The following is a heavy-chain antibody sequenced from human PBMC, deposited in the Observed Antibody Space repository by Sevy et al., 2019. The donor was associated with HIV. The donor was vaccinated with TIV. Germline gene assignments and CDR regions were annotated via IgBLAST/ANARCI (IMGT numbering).Heavy chain of an antibody. CDR1: GFTFSSYG. J-gene: IGHJ5*02. CDR2: IWYDGSNK. CDR3: ARDVSSKGGNWFDP. V-gene: IGHV3-33*01. Sequence: GGYLRLSCAASGFTFSSYGMHWVRQAPGKGLEWVAVIWYDGSNKYNADSVKGRFTISRDNSKKKLYLQMNSLRAEDTAVYYCARDVSSKGGNWFDPWGQGTLVTVSS. D-gene: IGHD6-13*01.